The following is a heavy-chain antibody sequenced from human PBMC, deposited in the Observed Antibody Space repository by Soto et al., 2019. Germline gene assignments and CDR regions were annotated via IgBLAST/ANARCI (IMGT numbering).Heavy chain of an antibody. Sequence: SETLPVTCTVFCGSSKTFYWSWVRQPAGKGLEWIGRIFSSGSTSFNPSLESRVAMSVDTSKDHFSLNLSSVTAADMAVYYCAREGSYSAYNFAHGIQLWSFDFWGQGALVTVS. CDR3: AREGSYSAYNFAHGIQLWSFDF. J-gene: IGHJ4*02. CDR1: CGSSKTFY. V-gene: IGHV4-4*07. CDR2: IFSSGST. D-gene: IGHD5-12*01.